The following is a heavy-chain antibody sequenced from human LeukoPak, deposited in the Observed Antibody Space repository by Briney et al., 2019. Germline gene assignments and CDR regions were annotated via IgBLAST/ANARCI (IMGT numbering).Heavy chain of an antibody. V-gene: IGHV1-2*06. Sequence: ASVKVSCEASGYTFTGYYMHWVRQAPGQGLEWMGRINPNSGGTNYAQKFQGRVTMTRDTSISTAYMELSRLRSDDTAVYYCARVEAYYYDSSGWGNLDYWGQGTLVTVSS. CDR2: INPNSGGT. D-gene: IGHD3-22*01. CDR1: GYTFTGYY. J-gene: IGHJ4*02. CDR3: ARVEAYYYDSSGWGNLDY.